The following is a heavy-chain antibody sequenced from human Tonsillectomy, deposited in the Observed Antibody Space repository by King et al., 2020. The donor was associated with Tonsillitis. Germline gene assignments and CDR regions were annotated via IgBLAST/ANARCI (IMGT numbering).Heavy chain of an antibody. Sequence: VQLVESGGGVVQPGRSLRLSCAASGFTFRNYGMHWVRQAPGKGLDWVAVISYDGRRKNYADSVKGRFAISRDNSNSTVYLQVNSLRAEDTALYYCARERLYSSGWGIDYWGQGTPVIVSS. CDR1: GFTFRNYG. D-gene: IGHD6-25*01. V-gene: IGHV3-33*05. CDR2: ISYDGRRK. J-gene: IGHJ4*02. CDR3: ARERLYSSGWGIDY.